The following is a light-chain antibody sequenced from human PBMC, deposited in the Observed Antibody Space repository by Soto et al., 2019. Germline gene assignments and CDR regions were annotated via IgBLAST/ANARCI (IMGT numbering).Light chain of an antibody. Sequence: LTQRASVSGSPGQSITISCTGTSSDVGSYNLVSWYQQHPGKAPKLMIYEVSKRPSGVSNRFSGSKSGNTASLTISGLQAEDEADYYCCSYAGSSTYVFGTGTKVTVL. CDR3: CSYAGSSTYV. J-gene: IGLJ1*01. CDR2: EVS. CDR1: SSDVGSYNL. V-gene: IGLV2-23*02.